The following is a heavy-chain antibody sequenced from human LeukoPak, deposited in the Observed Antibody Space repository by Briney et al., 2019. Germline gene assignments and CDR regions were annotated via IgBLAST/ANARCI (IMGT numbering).Heavy chain of an antibody. V-gene: IGHV4-34*01. D-gene: IGHD4-17*01. CDR1: NGSFSSYY. Sequence: SETLSLTCAVYNGSFSSYYWSWIRQPPGKGLEWIGEINHSGSTNYNPPLKSRVTISVDTSKNQFSLKLSSVTAADTAVYYCVSYMAVTTTYYFDYWGQGTLVTVSS. CDR2: INHSGST. J-gene: IGHJ4*02. CDR3: VSYMAVTTTYYFDY.